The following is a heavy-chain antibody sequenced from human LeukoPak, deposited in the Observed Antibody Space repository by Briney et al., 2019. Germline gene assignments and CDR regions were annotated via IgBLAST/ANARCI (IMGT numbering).Heavy chain of an antibody. D-gene: IGHD6-19*01. Sequence: SETLSLTCAVYGGSFSGYYWSWIRQPPGKGLEWIGEINHSGSTNYNPSLKSRVTISVDTSKNQFSLKLSSVTAADTAVYYCAGIAVAGTFLSNFYYYMDVWGKGTTVTVSS. CDR3: AGIAVAGTFLSNFYYYMDV. CDR2: INHSGST. V-gene: IGHV4-34*01. CDR1: GGSFSGYY. J-gene: IGHJ6*03.